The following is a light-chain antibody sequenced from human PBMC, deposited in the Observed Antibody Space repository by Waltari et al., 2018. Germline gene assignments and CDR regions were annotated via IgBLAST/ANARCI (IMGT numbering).Light chain of an antibody. CDR1: QDVRHF. CDR2: DAS. J-gene: IGKJ1*01. Sequence: DIQMTQSPSSLSASVGDRVSISCQASQDVRHFLNWFQQRPGKPPKLLIYDASKVHTGVPSRFTASASGPHFSLTINGLQPEDVAVYFCHQYENLPYTFGQGTKL. V-gene: IGKV1-33*01. CDR3: HQYENLPYT.